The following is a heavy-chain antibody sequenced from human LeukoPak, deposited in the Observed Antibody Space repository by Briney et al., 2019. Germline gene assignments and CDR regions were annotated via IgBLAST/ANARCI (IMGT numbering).Heavy chain of an antibody. V-gene: IGHV3-23*01. Sequence: PTGGSLRLSCEASGFTFSNYAMSWVRQAPGKGLEWVSGICGHGISIYYADSVKGRFTISRDNSKSTLYLVMNSLRAEDTAEYYCAKDREVGATDDAFDIWGQGTMVTVSS. CDR1: GFTFSNYA. CDR2: ICGHGISI. CDR3: AKDREVGATDDAFDI. D-gene: IGHD1-26*01. J-gene: IGHJ3*02.